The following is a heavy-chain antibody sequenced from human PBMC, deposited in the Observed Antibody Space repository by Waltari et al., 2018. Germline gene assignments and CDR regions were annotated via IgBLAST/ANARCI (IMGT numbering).Heavy chain of an antibody. CDR3: ALFTEEWDY. V-gene: IGHV2-5*01. D-gene: IGHD2-8*01. Sequence: QITLKESGPTLVKPTQTLTLTCTFSGISLSPTREVAMGWMRPPPGKALAWLAVIYWNNEKLYSPSLKRRLTVTRDTSTNEVVLTMTYMDPVDTATYYCALFTEEWDYWGQGTLVTVSS. J-gene: IGHJ4*02. CDR2: IYWNNEK. CDR1: GISLSPTREVA.